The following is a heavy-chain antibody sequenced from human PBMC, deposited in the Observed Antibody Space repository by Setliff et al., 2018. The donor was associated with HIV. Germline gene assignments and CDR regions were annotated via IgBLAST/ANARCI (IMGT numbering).Heavy chain of an antibody. CDR3: ARDRNGWITMVRGVKNYYYGMDV. D-gene: IGHD3-10*01. CDR2: ISPIIGNA. CDR1: GYTFTSYG. Sequence: SVKVSCKASGYTFTSYGISWVRQAPGQGLEWMGGISPIIGNANYAQKFQGRITITADKSTSTAYMELTSLRSEDTAVYYCARDRNGWITMVRGVKNYYYGMDVWGQGTTVTVSS. V-gene: IGHV1-69*10. J-gene: IGHJ6*02.